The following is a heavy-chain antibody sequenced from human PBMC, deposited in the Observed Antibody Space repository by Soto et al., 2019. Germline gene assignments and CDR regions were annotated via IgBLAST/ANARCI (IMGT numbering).Heavy chain of an antibody. CDR2: INPNSGGT. Sequence: ASVKVSCKASGYTFTGYYMHWVRQAPGQGLEWMGWINPNSGGTNYAQKFQGWVTMTRDTSISTAYMELSRLRSDDTAVYYCARELVADNRYCDCWDQGTLVTVSS. CDR1: GYTFTGYY. CDR3: ARELVADNRYCDC. V-gene: IGHV1-2*04. D-gene: IGHD6-13*01. J-gene: IGHJ4*02.